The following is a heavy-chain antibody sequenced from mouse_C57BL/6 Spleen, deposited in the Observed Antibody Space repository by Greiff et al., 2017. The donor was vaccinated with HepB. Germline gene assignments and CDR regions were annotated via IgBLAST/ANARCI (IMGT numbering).Heavy chain of an antibody. Sequence: VKLQESGPGLVQPSQSLSITCTVSGFSLTSYGVHWVRQSPGKGLEWLGVIWSGGSTDYNAAFISRLSISKDNSKSQVFFKMNSLQADDTAIYYCASPPYYYGSSYWYFDVWGTGTTVTVSS. CDR2: IWSGGST. D-gene: IGHD1-1*01. CDR1: GFSLTSYG. V-gene: IGHV2-2*01. CDR3: ASPPYYYGSSYWYFDV. J-gene: IGHJ1*03.